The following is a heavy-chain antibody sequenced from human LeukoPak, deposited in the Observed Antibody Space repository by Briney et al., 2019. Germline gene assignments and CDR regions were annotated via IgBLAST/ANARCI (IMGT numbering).Heavy chain of an antibody. CDR1: GGSISSGGYY. Sequence: PSETLSLTCTVSGGSISSGGYYWSWIRQHPGKGLEWIGYIYYSGSTYYNPSLESRVTISVDTSKNQFSLKLSSVTAADTAVYYCARGGMAAAGIIDWDFDYWGQGTLVTVSS. CDR2: IYYSGST. J-gene: IGHJ4*02. CDR3: ARGGMAAAGIIDWDFDY. D-gene: IGHD6-13*01. V-gene: IGHV4-31*03.